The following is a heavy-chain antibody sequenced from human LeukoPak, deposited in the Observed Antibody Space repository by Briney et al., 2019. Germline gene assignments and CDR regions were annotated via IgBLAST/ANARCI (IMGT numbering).Heavy chain of an antibody. CDR2: INSDGSST. V-gene: IGHV3-74*01. Sequence: PGGSLRLSCVGSGFTISNYWMHWVRQAPGKGLVWVSRINSDGSSTSYADSVKGRFTISRDNAKNTLYLQMNSLRAEDTAVYYCASAEYSSGWYFKSGYYGMDVWGQGTTVTVSS. CDR3: ASAEYSSGWYFKSGYYGMDV. CDR1: GFTISNYW. J-gene: IGHJ6*02. D-gene: IGHD6-19*01.